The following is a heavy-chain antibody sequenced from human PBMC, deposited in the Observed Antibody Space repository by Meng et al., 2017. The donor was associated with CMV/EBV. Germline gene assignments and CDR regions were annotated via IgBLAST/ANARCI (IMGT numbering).Heavy chain of an antibody. V-gene: IGHV1-69*05. CDR2: IIPIFGTA. CDR3: ARDGGYCSSTSCSLEDYYYYGMDV. CDR1: GGTFSSYA. J-gene: IGHJ6*02. Sequence: SVKVSCKASGGTFSSYAISWVRQAPGQGLEWMGGIIPIFGTANYAQKFQGRVTITTDESTSTAYMELSSLRPEDTAVYYCARDGGYCSSTSCSLEDYYYYGMDVWGQGTTVTVSS. D-gene: IGHD2-2*01.